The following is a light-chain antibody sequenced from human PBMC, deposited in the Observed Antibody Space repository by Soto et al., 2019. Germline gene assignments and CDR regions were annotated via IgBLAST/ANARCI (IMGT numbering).Light chain of an antibody. CDR1: QGISNH. V-gene: IGKV1-16*02. CDR2: DVP. CDR3: QQYHNYPVT. J-gene: IGKJ4*01. Sequence: DIEMTQSPSSVSASVGDRVTITCRASQGISNHLAWVQLKPGKAPEYLIYDVPSLQSGVPSKFSGSGSGTDFTLTISSLQHEDVATSYCQQYHNYPVTFGGGTKVEIK.